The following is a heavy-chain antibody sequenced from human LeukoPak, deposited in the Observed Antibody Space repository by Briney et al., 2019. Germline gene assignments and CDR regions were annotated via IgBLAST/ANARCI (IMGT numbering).Heavy chain of an antibody. CDR3: AKSPDTWNCGFLEY. CDR2: ISYDKSHR. D-gene: IGHD1-7*01. Sequence: PGRSPRLSCAASGFTFSRYGMYWVRQAPGKGLEWVALISYDKSHRYYADSVKGRFTISRDNSKNTMYLQMNSLRAEDTAVYYCAKSPDTWNCGFLEYWGQGTLVTVSS. V-gene: IGHV3-30*18. J-gene: IGHJ4*02. CDR1: GFTFSRYG.